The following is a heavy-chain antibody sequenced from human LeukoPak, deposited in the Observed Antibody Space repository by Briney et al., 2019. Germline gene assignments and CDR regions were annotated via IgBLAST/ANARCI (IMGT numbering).Heavy chain of an antibody. CDR3: ARGDYYGSPKVVAA. CDR1: GYTFTDYY. J-gene: IGHJ5*02. V-gene: IGHV1-2*02. Sequence: ASVKVSCKASGYTFTDYYINWVRQAPGQGLEWIVWINPNSGDTNYAQKFLDRVTMTRDTSISTAYIELNFLRSDATAVFYCARGDYYGSPKVVAAWGQGTLVTVSS. CDR2: INPNSGDT. D-gene: IGHD3-10*01.